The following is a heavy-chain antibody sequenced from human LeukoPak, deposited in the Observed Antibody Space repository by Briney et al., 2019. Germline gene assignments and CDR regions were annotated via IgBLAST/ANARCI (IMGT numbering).Heavy chain of an antibody. V-gene: IGHV4-61*01. D-gene: IGHD3-3*01. J-gene: IGHJ5*02. CDR1: GGSVSSGNSY. CDR3: ARDFYDFWSGYYYNWFDP. Sequence: SETLSLTCSVSGGSVSSGNSYWSWIRQPPGKGLEWIGYIYYSGSTNYNPSLKSRVTISVDTSKNQFSLKLSSVTAADTAVYYCARDFYDFWSGYYYNWFDPWGQGTLVTVSS. CDR2: IYYSGST.